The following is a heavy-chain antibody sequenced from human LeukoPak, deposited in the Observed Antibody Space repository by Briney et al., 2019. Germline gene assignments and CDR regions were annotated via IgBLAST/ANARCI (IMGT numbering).Heavy chain of an antibody. CDR3: AKDSEVTGDY. J-gene: IGHJ4*02. D-gene: IGHD4-23*01. CDR2: ISGSGGST. CDR1: GFTFSSYG. Sequence: GRSLRLSCAASGFTFSSYGMHWVRQAPGKGLEWVSAISGSGGSTYYADSVKGRFTISRDNSKNTLYLQMNSLRAEDTAVYYCAKDSEVTGDYWGQGTLVTVSS. V-gene: IGHV3-23*01.